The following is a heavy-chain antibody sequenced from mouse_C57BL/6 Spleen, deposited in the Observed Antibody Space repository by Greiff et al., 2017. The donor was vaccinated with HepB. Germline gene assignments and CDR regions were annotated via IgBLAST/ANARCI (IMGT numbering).Heavy chain of an antibody. CDR3: ARRGSSGDYFDY. V-gene: IGHV1-85*01. CDR2: IYPRDGST. D-gene: IGHD3-2*02. CDR1: GYTFTSYD. Sequence: QVQLQQSGPELVKPGASVKLSCKASGYTFTSYDINWVKQRPGQGLEWIGRIYPRDGSTKYNEKFKGKATLTVDTSSSTAYMELHSLTSEDSAVYFCARRGSSGDYFDYWGQGTTLTVSS. J-gene: IGHJ2*01.